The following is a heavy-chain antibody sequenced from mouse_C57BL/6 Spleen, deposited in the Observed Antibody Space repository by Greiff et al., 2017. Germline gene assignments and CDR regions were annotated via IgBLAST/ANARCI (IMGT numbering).Heavy chain of an antibody. CDR2: IDPSDSYT. V-gene: IGHV1-69*01. CDR1: GYTFTSYW. Sequence: QVQLQQPGAELVMPGASVKLSCKASGYTFTSYWMHWVKQRPGQGLEWIGEIDPSDSYTNYNQKFKGKSTLTVDKSSSTAYMQLSNLTSEDSAVYYCARSGGYGAMDYWGQGTSVTVSS. D-gene: IGHD2-2*01. CDR3: ARSGGYGAMDY. J-gene: IGHJ4*01.